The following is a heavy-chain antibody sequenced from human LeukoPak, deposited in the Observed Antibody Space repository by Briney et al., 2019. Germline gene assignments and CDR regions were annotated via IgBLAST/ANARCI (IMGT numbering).Heavy chain of an antibody. J-gene: IGHJ4*02. D-gene: IGHD3-22*01. CDR2: ISSSGRLI. CDR1: GFTFSDYY. CDR3: AKDRYYYDSSGTFDY. Sequence: GGSLRLSCAASGFTFSDYYMIWIRQAPGKGLEWLSYISSSGRLIYYADSVEGRFTTSRDIAKNAVYLQMNSLRVEDSAVYYCAKDRYYYDSSGTFDYWGQGTLVTVSS. V-gene: IGHV3-11*01.